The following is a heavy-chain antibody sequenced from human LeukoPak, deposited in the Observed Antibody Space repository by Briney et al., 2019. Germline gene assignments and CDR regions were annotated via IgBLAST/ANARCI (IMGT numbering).Heavy chain of an antibody. CDR2: ISGSGGGT. J-gene: IGHJ6*02. Sequence: GGSLRLSCAASGFTFSSYAMSWVRQAPGKGLEWVSTISGSGGGTYYADFVKGRFTISRDNSKNTLYLQMNSLRAEDTAVYYCAKAYAGNTYYYGMDVWGQGTTVTVSS. CDR3: AKAYAGNTYYYGMDV. CDR1: GFTFSSYA. D-gene: IGHD4-23*01. V-gene: IGHV3-23*01.